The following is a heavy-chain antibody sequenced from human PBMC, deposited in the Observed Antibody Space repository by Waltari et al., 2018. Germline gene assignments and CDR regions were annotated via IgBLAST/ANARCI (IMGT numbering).Heavy chain of an antibody. CDR1: GGSISSYY. Sequence: QVQLQESGPGLVKPSETLSLTCTVSGGSISSYYWSWIRQPAGKGLEWIGRIHTRGGTNSNPSIKSRGTMSVDTSKNQFSRKLSSVTAADTAVYYCARDPGPPYYYYGMDVWGQGTTVTVSS. CDR2: IHTRGGT. CDR3: ARDPGPPYYYYGMDV. V-gene: IGHV4-4*07. J-gene: IGHJ6*02.